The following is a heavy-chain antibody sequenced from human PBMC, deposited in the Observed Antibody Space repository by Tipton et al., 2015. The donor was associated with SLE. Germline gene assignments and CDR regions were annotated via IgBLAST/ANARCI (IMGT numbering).Heavy chain of an antibody. CDR3: ARGLTFDY. CDR2: ISSNGGST. V-gene: IGHV3-64*04. Sequence: QLVQSGGGLVQPGGSLRLSCSASGFPFSNYAIHWVRQAPGTGLEYVSSISSNGGSTYYADSVKGRFTISRDNSKNTLYLQMNSLRAEDTAVYYCARGLTFDYWGQGTLVTVSS. D-gene: IGHD4/OR15-4a*01. CDR1: GFPFSNYA. J-gene: IGHJ4*02.